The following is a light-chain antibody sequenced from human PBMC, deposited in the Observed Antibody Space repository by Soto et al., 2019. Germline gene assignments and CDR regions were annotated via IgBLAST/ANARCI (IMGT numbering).Light chain of an antibody. V-gene: IGLV2-14*01. CDR2: DVS. Sequence: QSALTQPASVSGSPGQSITISCTGTSSDVGTYDYVSWYQQHPGKAPKLMIYDVSNRPSGVSNRFSGSKSGNTASLTISGLQAEDEAGYYCCSFTSSNTLVFGGGTKLTVL. CDR3: CSFTSSNTLV. J-gene: IGLJ2*01. CDR1: SSDVGTYDY.